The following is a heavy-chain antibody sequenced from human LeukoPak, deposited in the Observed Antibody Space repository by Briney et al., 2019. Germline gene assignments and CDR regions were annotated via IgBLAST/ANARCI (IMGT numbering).Heavy chain of an antibody. CDR1: GGXISSSSHY. CDR2: FYHSGST. Sequence: SETLSLTCAVSGGXISSSSHYWGWIRQPPGKGLEWIGKFYHSGSTYYNPSLKSRVTIFVDTSENYFSLKLSSVTAADTALYYCGRFTGGGFDIWGQGTMVTVSS. D-gene: IGHD7-27*01. CDR3: GRFTGGGFDI. J-gene: IGHJ3*02. V-gene: IGHV4-39*02.